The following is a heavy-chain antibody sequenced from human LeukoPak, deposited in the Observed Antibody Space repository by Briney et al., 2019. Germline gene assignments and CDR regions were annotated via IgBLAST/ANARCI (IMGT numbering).Heavy chain of an antibody. CDR3: ARDLFVVGANFDY. J-gene: IGHJ4*02. Sequence: ASVKVSCKASGYTFTGYYMHWVRQAPGQGLEWMGRINPNSGGTNYAQKFQGRVTMTRDTSISTAYMELSRLRSDDTAVYYCARDLFVVGANFDYWGQGTLVTVSS. D-gene: IGHD1-26*01. CDR1: GYTFTGYY. CDR2: INPNSGGT. V-gene: IGHV1-2*06.